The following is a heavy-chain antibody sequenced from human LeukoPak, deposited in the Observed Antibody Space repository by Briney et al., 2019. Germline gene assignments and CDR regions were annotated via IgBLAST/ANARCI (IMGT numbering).Heavy chain of an antibody. J-gene: IGHJ4*02. D-gene: IGHD2-2*01. Sequence: GGSLRLSCATSGFTFSTFWMHWVRQAPGKGLVWVSRINHDGSSTNYADSVKGRFTISRDNAKNTLYLQMNSLRAEDTAVYYCAKPNIPNIVVVPATDWGQGTLVTASS. CDR3: AKPNIPNIVVVPATD. CDR1: GFTFSTFW. V-gene: IGHV3-74*01. CDR2: INHDGSST.